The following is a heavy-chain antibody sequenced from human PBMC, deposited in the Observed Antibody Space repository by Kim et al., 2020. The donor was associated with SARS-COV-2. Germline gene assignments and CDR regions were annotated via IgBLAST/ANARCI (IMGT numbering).Heavy chain of an antibody. CDR2: DT. CDR3: ARRGGAPFDY. V-gene: IGHV5-51*01. Sequence: DTRSSPSFQGQVTISADKSISTAYLQWSSLKASDTAMYYCARRGGAPFDYWGQGTLVTVSS. J-gene: IGHJ4*02. D-gene: IGHD1-26*01.